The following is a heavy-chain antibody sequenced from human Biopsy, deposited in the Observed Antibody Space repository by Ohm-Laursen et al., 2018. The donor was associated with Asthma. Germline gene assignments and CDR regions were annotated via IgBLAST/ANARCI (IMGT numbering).Heavy chain of an antibody. D-gene: IGHD6-13*01. CDR1: SGSGGYMRSGNYY. J-gene: IGHJ6*02. V-gene: IGHV4-39*01. Sequence: PPGTLSLTCSLSSGSGGYMRSGNYYWGWIRQPPGKGLEWIGSIYYSGTTYYNPSLESRVTVSADTSKNQFSLKLTSVTAADTAAYYCVRGSSSWHHGPFHYYYGLDVWGQGTTATVSS. CDR3: VRGSSSWHHGPFHYYYGLDV. CDR2: IYYSGTT.